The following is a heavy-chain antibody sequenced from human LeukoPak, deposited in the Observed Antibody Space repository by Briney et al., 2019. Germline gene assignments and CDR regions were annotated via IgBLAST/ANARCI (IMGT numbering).Heavy chain of an antibody. J-gene: IGHJ4*02. D-gene: IGHD3-10*01. V-gene: IGHV3-48*03. CDR3: AREGNYYGSESYYNGIPYFDY. Sequence: GGSLRLSCATSGFTFSKYEMNWVRRAPGKGLEWFSYISSGGSNMYYSDSVKGRFTISRDNAKNSLYLQMNSLRAEDTAVYYCAREGNYYGSESYYNGIPYFDYWGQGTLVTVSS. CDR1: GFTFSKYE. CDR2: ISSGGSNM.